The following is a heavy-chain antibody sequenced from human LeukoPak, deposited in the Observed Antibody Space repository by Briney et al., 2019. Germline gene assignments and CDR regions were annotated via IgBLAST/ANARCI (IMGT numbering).Heavy chain of an antibody. J-gene: IGHJ4*02. CDR3: ARDAHGSSSVDY. D-gene: IGHD2-2*01. CDR2: IYSSGNT. CDR1: GGSIRTYY. V-gene: IGHV4-4*07. Sequence: SETLSLTCSVSGGSIRTYYWSWIRQPAGQGLEWIGRIYSSGNTNYNPSLKSRVTMSVDTPKNQFSLKVRSVTAADTAIYYCARDAHGSSSVDYWGQGTLVTVSS.